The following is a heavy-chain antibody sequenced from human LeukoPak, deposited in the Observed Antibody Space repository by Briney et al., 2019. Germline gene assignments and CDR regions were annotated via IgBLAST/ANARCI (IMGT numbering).Heavy chain of an antibody. CDR3: AKGPRSSDILTGYYNENYYYYGMDV. J-gene: IGHJ6*02. CDR1: GFTFSSYG. Sequence: GGSLRLSCAASGFTFSSYGMHWVRQAPGKGLEWVAVISYDGSNKYYADSVKGRFTISRDNSKNTLYLQMNSLRAEDTAVYYCAKGPRSSDILTGYYNENYYYYGMDVWGQGTTVTVSS. CDR2: ISYDGSNK. V-gene: IGHV3-30*18. D-gene: IGHD3-9*01.